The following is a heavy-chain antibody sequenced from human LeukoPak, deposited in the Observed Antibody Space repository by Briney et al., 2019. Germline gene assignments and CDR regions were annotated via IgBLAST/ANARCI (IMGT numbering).Heavy chain of an antibody. Sequence: NSSETLSLTCAVSGYSISSDYYWGWIRQPPGKGLEWIGSIYHSGSTYYNPSLKSRVTISVDTSKNQFSLKLSSVTAADTAVYYCARPSIAVAGSFPGFYFDYWGQGTLVTVSS. V-gene: IGHV4-38-2*01. J-gene: IGHJ4*02. D-gene: IGHD6-19*01. CDR3: ARPSIAVAGSFPGFYFDY. CDR2: IYHSGST. CDR1: GYSISSDYY.